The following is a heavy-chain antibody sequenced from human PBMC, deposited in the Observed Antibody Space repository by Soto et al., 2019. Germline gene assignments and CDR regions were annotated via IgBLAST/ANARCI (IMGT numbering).Heavy chain of an antibody. CDR1: GGSFSGYY. Sequence: QVQLQQWGAGLLKPSETLSLTCAVYGGSFSGYYWSWIRQPPGKGLEWIGEINHSGSTNYNPSLRRRVTISVDTSKNQFSLKLSSVTAADTAVYYCASLGYCSGGSCFIDAFDIWGQGTMVTVSS. V-gene: IGHV4-34*01. J-gene: IGHJ3*02. CDR2: INHSGST. CDR3: ASLGYCSGGSCFIDAFDI. D-gene: IGHD2-15*01.